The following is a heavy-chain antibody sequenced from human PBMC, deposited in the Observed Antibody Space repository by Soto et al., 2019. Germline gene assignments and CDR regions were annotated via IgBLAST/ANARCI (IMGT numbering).Heavy chain of an antibody. CDR2: IFHSGST. J-gene: IGHJ5*02. V-gene: IGHV4-31*02. CDR3: ARGGSEANYFGP. Sequence: QEQLQETGPGLVKPSQTLSLTCSVSSGSVTSGGFYWHWIRQRPGKGLEWIALIFHSGSTNYNPSLKSRVTISMDTSKNQFSLRLTSVTAADTAVYYCARGGSEANYFGPWGQGILVTVSS. CDR1: SGSVTSGGFY. D-gene: IGHD1-26*01.